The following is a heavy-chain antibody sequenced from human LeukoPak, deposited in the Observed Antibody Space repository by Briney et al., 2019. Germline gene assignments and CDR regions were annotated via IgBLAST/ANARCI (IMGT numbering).Heavy chain of an antibody. Sequence: GGSLRLSCAASGFTFSSYGMSWVRQAPGKGLEWVSAISGSGGSTYYADSVKGRFTISRDNSKNTLYLQMNSLRAEDTAVYYCARGFGGWYAFDIWGQGTMVTVSS. V-gene: IGHV3-23*01. D-gene: IGHD4-23*01. J-gene: IGHJ3*02. CDR1: GFTFSSYG. CDR3: ARGFGGWYAFDI. CDR2: ISGSGGST.